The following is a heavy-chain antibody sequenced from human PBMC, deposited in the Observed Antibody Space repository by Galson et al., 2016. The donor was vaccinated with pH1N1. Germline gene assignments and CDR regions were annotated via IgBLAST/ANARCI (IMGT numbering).Heavy chain of an antibody. CDR2: IYLGGSHI. CDR1: GSRFSSSW. Sequence: QSGAEVKKPGESLKISCQGSGSRFSSSWIGWVRQMPGKGLEWMGIIYLGGSHIRYSPSFQGQVTISADKSINIVYLQWSSLKASDTAIYYCARQNDYGDHRGDAFDIWGQGTLVTVSS. D-gene: IGHD4-17*01. V-gene: IGHV5-51*01. J-gene: IGHJ3*02. CDR3: ARQNDYGDHRGDAFDI.